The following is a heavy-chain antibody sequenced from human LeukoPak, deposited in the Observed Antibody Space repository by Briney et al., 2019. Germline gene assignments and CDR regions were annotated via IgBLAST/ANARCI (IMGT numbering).Heavy chain of an antibody. D-gene: IGHD5-12*01. CDR3: ARKPLSGGHGGTIDY. CDR2: INNDGVST. V-gene: IGHV3-74*01. Sequence: GGSLRLSCATSGFTLSSYWMHWVRQVPGKGLEWLSRINNDGVSTSYADSVKGRFTISRDNAKNTLYLRMNSLRAEDTAIYYCARKPLSGGHGGTIDYWGQGTLVTVSS. J-gene: IGHJ4*02. CDR1: GFTLSSYW.